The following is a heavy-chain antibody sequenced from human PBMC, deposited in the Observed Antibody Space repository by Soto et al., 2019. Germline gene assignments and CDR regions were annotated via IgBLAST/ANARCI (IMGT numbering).Heavy chain of an antibody. CDR2: ISAYNGNT. CDR3: ARVVGALGPWFDP. CDR1: GYTFTIYG. Sequence: QVQLVQSGAEVKKPGASVKVSCKSSGYTFTIYGISWVRQAPGRGLEWMGRISAYNGNTNYALQLQGIVTMTTDTSTSTAYMELRSLRSDDTAVYYCARVVGALGPWFDPWGQGTLVTVSS. D-gene: IGHD1-26*01. V-gene: IGHV1-18*01. J-gene: IGHJ5*02.